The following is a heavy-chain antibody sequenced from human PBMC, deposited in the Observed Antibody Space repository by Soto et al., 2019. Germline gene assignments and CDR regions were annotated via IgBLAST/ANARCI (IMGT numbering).Heavy chain of an antibody. V-gene: IGHV1-3*01. CDR1: GNTCTSCA. CDR2: INAGNGNT. Sequence: ASVSSSDRASGNTCTSCATQWVRQAPGQRLEWMGWINAGNGNTKYSQKFQGRVTITRDTSASTAYMELSSLRSEDTAVYYCASDLIADLDAFDFWGQGTMVTVS. CDR3: ASDLIADLDAFDF. J-gene: IGHJ3*01. D-gene: IGHD6-13*01.